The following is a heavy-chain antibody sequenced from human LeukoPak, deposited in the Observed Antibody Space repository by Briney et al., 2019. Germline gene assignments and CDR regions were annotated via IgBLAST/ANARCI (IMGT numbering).Heavy chain of an antibody. V-gene: IGHV3-20*04. CDR1: GFTFDDYG. D-gene: IGHD5-18*01. Sequence: GGSLRLSCAASGFTFDDYGMSWVRQAPGKGLEWVSGINWNGGSTGYADSVKGRFTISRDNAKKSLYLQMNSLRAEDTAVYFCAREGLYNYGYVYGYWGQGTLVTVSS. J-gene: IGHJ4*02. CDR2: INWNGGST. CDR3: AREGLYNYGYVYGY.